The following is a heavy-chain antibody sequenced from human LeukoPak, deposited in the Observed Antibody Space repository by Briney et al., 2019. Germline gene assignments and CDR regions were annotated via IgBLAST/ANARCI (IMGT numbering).Heavy chain of an antibody. Sequence: GGSLRLSCAASGFTFSSYGMHWVRQAPGKGLEWVAIIWFDGSNKYYADSVKGRFTISRDNSKNTLYLQMNSLRAEDTAVYYRAIWWEPSNHYGLDVWGQGTTVTVSS. D-gene: IGHD1-26*01. CDR3: AIWWEPSNHYGLDV. CDR1: GFTFSSYG. V-gene: IGHV3-33*03. J-gene: IGHJ6*02. CDR2: IWFDGSNK.